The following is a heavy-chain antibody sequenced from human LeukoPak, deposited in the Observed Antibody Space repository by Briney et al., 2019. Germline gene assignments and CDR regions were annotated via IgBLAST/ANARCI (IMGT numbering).Heavy chain of an antibody. D-gene: IGHD2-21*02. J-gene: IGHJ4*02. CDR1: GGSISGYY. CDR2: IHYSGST. Sequence: SETLSLTCTVSGGSISGYYWSWNRQPPGKGLQWIGYIHYSGSTRYNPSLENRVTISVDTSKNQFSLNLTSVTAADTAVYYCASRAAFCGDDCFRFDYWGQGTLVTVSS. CDR3: ASRAAFCGDDCFRFDY. V-gene: IGHV4-59*01.